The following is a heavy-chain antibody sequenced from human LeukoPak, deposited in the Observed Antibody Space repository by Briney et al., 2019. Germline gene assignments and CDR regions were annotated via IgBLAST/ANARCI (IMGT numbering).Heavy chain of an antibody. J-gene: IGHJ4*02. V-gene: IGHV4-59*12. D-gene: IGHD3-16*02. CDR3: ASKVITFGGVIVFDY. CDR1: GGSISSYY. CDR2: IYYSGST. Sequence: PSETLSLTCTVSGGSISSYYWSWIRQPPGKGLEWIGYIYYSGSTNYNPSLKSRVTISVDTSKNQFSLKLSSVTAADTAVYYCASKVITFGGVIVFDYWGQGTLVTVSS.